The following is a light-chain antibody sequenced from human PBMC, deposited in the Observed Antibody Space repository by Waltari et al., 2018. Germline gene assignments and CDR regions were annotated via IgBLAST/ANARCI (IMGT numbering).Light chain of an antibody. CDR2: WAS. CDR3: QQYYTTPWT. V-gene: IGKV4-1*01. J-gene: IGKJ1*01. CDR1: QSVLYSSNNKNY. Sequence: DIVMTQSPDSLAVSLGERATINCESSQSVLYSSNNKNYLAWYQQKRGQPPKLRIYWASTRDSGVPDRFSGGGSGTDFTLSISSLQAEDVAFYYCQQYYTTPWTFGQGTKVEIK.